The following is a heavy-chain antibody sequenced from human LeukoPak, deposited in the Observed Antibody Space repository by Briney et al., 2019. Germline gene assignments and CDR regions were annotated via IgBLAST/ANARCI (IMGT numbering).Heavy chain of an antibody. V-gene: IGHV3-23*01. CDR2: ISGSGGST. CDR3: AKDQLHFLSYYYDSSGYIDY. Sequence: GGSLRLSCAASGFTFSSYGMSWVRQAPGKGLEWVSAISGSGGSTYYADSVKGRFTISRDNSKNTLYLQMNSLRAEDTAVYYCAKDQLHFLSYYYDSSGYIDYWGQGTLVTVSS. J-gene: IGHJ4*02. CDR1: GFTFSSYG. D-gene: IGHD3-22*01.